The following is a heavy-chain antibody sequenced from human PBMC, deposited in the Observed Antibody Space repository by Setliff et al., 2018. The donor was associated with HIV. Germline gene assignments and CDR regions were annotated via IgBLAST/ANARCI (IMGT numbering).Heavy chain of an antibody. J-gene: IGHJ5*02. CDR1: GDSTSSSSSY. CDR2: IYYSGST. Sequence: KPSETLSLTCTVSGDSTSSSSSYWGWIRQPPGKGLEWIGSIYYSGSTYYNPSLKSRVTISVDTSKNQFSLKLSSVTAADTAVYYCARHHYSNWFDPWGQGTLVTAPQ. CDR3: ARHHYSNWFDP. V-gene: IGHV4-39*01. D-gene: IGHD2-15*01.